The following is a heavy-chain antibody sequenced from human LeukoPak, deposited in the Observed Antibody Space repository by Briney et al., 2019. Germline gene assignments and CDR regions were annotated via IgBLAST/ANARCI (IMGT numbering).Heavy chain of an antibody. CDR3: ARREQQLGWFDP. V-gene: IGHV4-39*01. D-gene: IGHD6-13*01. J-gene: IGHJ5*02. CDR2: IYYSGST. Sequence: KPSETLSLTCTVSGGSISSGSYYWGWIRQPPGKGLEWIGSIYYSGSTYYNPSLKSRVTISVDTSKNQFSLKLSSVTAADTAVYYCARREQQLGWFDPWGQGTLVTVSS. CDR1: GGSISSGSYY.